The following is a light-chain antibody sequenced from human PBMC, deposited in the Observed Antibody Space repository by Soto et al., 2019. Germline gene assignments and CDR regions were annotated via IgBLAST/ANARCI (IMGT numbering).Light chain of an antibody. CDR1: SSDVGAYNY. CDR2: DVS. J-gene: IGLJ3*02. V-gene: IGLV2-14*01. CDR3: TSYTSRSTGV. Sequence: QSALTQPASVSGSPGQSITISCTGTSSDVGAYNYVSWYQQHPGKAPKLMIYDVSNRPSGVSNRFSGSKSGNTASLTISGLQAEDEADYYCTSYTSRSTGVFGGGTKLTVL.